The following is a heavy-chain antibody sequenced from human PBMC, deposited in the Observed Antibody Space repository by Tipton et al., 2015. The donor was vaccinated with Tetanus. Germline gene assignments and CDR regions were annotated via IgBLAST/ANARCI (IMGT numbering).Heavy chain of an antibody. D-gene: IGHD1-26*01. V-gene: IGHV3-30-3*01. CDR1: GFTFSTYG. CDR2: ISHDGTTK. Sequence: QVQLVQSGGGLVQPGGSLRLSCAASGFTFSTYGMTWVRQAPGKGLEWVAVISHDGTTKFYTDSVKGRFTISRDNSKNTVYLQMDSLRVEDTALYYCARSGWERLGFDYWGQGTLVTVSS. CDR3: ARSGWERLGFDY. J-gene: IGHJ4*02.